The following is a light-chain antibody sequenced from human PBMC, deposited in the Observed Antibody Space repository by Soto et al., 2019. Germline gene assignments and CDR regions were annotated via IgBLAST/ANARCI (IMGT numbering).Light chain of an antibody. CDR3: CSSGGSSTVL. V-gene: IGLV2-23*01. CDR2: EGS. Sequence: QSALTQPASVSGSPGQSITISCTGTSSDVGSYNLVSWYQHHPGKAPKLMIYEGSARPSGVSNRFSGSKSGNTASLTISGLQAGDEADYYCCSSGGSSTVLFGGGTKLTVL. CDR1: SSDVGSYNL. J-gene: IGLJ2*01.